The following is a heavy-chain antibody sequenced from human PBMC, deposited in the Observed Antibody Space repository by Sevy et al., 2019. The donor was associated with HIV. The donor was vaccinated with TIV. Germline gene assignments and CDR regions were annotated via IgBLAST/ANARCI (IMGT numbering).Heavy chain of an antibody. V-gene: IGHV1-18*01. Sequence: ASVKVSCKASGYTFTSYGISWVRQAPGQGLEWMGWISAYNGNTNYAQKLQGRVTMTTDTSTSTAYMELRSLRSDDTAVYYCARWYYDYIWGSYRPYYYYGIDVWGQGTTVTV. CDR1: GYTFTSYG. J-gene: IGHJ6*02. CDR3: ARWYYDYIWGSYRPYYYYGIDV. CDR2: ISAYNGNT. D-gene: IGHD3-16*02.